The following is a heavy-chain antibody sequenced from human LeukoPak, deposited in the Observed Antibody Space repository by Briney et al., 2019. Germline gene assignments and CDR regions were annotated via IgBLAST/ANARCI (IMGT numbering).Heavy chain of an antibody. CDR2: INHSGST. CDR1: GGSFSGYY. D-gene: IGHD6-13*01. V-gene: IGHV4-34*01. Sequence: SETLSLTCAVYGGSFSGYYWSWIRQPPGKGLEWIGEINHSGSTNYNPTLKSRVTISVDTSKNQFSLKLSSMTAADTDVYYCARGFWAAAGHNWFDPWGQGTLVTVSS. J-gene: IGHJ5*02. CDR3: ARGFWAAAGHNWFDP.